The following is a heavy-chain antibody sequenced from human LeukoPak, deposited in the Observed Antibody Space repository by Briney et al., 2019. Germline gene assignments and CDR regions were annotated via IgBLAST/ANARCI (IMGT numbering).Heavy chain of an antibody. CDR3: ARYRVATIRVSYYYYGLDV. CDR1: GFTFSSYA. Sequence: GGSLRLSCAASGFTFSSYALTWVRQAPGKGLEWVSTISGSGGSTYYADSVKGRFTISRDNSKNTLYLQMNNLRAEDTAVYYCARYRVATIRVSYYYYGLDVWGQGTTVTVSS. V-gene: IGHV3-23*01. D-gene: IGHD5-12*01. CDR2: ISGSGGST. J-gene: IGHJ6*02.